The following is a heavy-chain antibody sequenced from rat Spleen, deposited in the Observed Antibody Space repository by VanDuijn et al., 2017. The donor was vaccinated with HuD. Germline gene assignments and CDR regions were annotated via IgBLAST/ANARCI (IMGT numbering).Heavy chain of an antibody. CDR3: ATEDYNNYGWFAY. V-gene: IGHV5-19*01. Sequence: EVQLVESGGGLVQPGRSLKLSCAASGFTFSNFGMHWIRQAPTKGLEWVASISPSGGSTYYRDSVKGRFTISRDNAKSTLYLQMDSLRSEDTATYYCATEDYNNYGWFAYWGQGTLVTVSS. CDR2: ISPSGGST. CDR1: GFTFSNFG. J-gene: IGHJ3*01. D-gene: IGHD1-10*01.